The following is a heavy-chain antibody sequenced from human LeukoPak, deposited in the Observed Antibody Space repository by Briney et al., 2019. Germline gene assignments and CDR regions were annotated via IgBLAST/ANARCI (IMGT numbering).Heavy chain of an antibody. CDR2: INHSGST. CDR1: GGSFSGCY. CDR3: ATQYGSGKNYFDY. Sequence: SETLSLTCAVYGGSFSGCYWSWIRQPPGKGLEWIGEINHSGSTNYNPSLKSRVTISVDTSKNQFSLKLSSVTAADTAVYYCATQYGSGKNYFDYWGQGTLVTVSS. D-gene: IGHD3-10*01. J-gene: IGHJ4*02. V-gene: IGHV4-34*01.